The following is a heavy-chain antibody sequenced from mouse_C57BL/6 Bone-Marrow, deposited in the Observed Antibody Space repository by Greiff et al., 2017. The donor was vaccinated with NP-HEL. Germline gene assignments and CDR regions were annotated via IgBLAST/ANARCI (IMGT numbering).Heavy chain of an antibody. CDR3: SSPRRGAYYYAMDY. Sequence: QVQLQQSGPELVRPGASVKISCTAPGYTFTSHWMQWVRQRPGQGLEWIGEIFPGGGSYYYDENVNGKATLTVATSTRPTYLQLSRLASEDYAGYFCSSPRRGAYYYAMDYWGQGTSVTVSS. J-gene: IGHJ4*01. CDR2: IFPGGGSY. V-gene: IGHV1-56*01. CDR1: GYTFTSHW.